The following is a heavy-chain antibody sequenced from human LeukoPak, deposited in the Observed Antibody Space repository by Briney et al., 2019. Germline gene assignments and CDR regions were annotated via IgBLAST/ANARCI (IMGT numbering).Heavy chain of an antibody. Sequence: PSETLFLTCSVSGVSLRSYYWSWIRQPPGKGLEWIGFVYHSGATSYNPSLKSRVTISLDTSQRQFSLKLSSVTAADTAVYYCAIDALSGIDDWGQGTLVAVSS. CDR2: VYHSGAT. J-gene: IGHJ4*02. CDR1: GVSLRSYY. D-gene: IGHD1-26*01. CDR3: AIDALSGIDD. V-gene: IGHV4-59*01.